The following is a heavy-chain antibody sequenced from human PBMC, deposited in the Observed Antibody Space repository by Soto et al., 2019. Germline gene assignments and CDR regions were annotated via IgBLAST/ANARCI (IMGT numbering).Heavy chain of an antibody. Sequence: PSETLSLTCTVSGGSISSYYWSWIRQPPGKGLEWIGYIYYSGSTNYNPSLKSRVTISVDTSKNQFSLKLSSVTAADTAVYYCARHRGIAAADRFDYWGQGTLVTVSS. V-gene: IGHV4-59*08. CDR2: IYYSGST. D-gene: IGHD6-13*01. CDR3: ARHRGIAAADRFDY. CDR1: GGSISSYY. J-gene: IGHJ4*02.